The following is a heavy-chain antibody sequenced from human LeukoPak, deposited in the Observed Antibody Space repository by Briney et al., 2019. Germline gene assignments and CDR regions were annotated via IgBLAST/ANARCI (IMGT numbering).Heavy chain of an antibody. CDR1: GFTFSSYW. D-gene: IGHD3-22*01. CDR3: ARGQTSYYDSSGYYHTVGAFDI. J-gene: IGHJ3*02. Sequence: TGGSLRLSCAASGFTFSSYWMHWVRQAPGKGLVWVSRINSDGSSTSYADSVKGRFTISRDNAKNTLYLQMNSLRAEDTAVYYCARGQTSYYDSSGYYHTVGAFDIWGQGTMVTVSS. CDR2: INSDGSST. V-gene: IGHV3-74*01.